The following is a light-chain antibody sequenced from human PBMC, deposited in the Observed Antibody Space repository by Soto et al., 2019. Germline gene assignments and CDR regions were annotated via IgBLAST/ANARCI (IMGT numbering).Light chain of an antibody. Sequence: DIQMTQSPSTLSASVGDRVTITCRASQSISSWLAWYQQKPGKAPKLLIFAASNLHSGVPSRFSGSGSGTDFTLTINNLQAEDFATYYCLQEYNYPRTFGQGTKVDI. CDR2: AAS. CDR1: QSISSW. J-gene: IGKJ1*01. CDR3: LQEYNYPRT. V-gene: IGKV1-5*01.